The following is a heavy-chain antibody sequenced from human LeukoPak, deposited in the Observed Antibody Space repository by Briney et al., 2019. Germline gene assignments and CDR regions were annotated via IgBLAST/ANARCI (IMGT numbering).Heavy chain of an antibody. D-gene: IGHD5-12*01. J-gene: IGHJ4*02. CDR2: RSAYNDNT. CDR3: AKAYIVDTITSSDS. CDR1: GYTFTSYG. V-gene: IGHV1-18*01. Sequence: AAVKVSCKASGYTFTSYGISWVRQALGQGGEWMGWRSAYNDNTNNDRKLQGRVTMTTDTSTSTAYMELRSLRSDDRAVYYCAKAYIVDTITSSDSWGQGTLVTVSS.